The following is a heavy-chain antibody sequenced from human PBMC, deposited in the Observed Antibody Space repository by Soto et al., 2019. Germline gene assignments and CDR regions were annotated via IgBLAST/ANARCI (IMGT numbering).Heavy chain of an antibody. J-gene: IGHJ4*02. CDR1: GFSLSTSGVG. V-gene: IGHV2-5*02. CDR3: AHRHRCCSGGSCYSGNLDY. Sequence: QITLKESGPTLVKPTQTLTLTCTFSGFSLSTSGVGVGWIRQPPGKALEWLALIYWDDDKRYSPSLKSRLTITKDTSKNQVVLTMTNVDPVDTATYYCAHRHRCCSGGSCYSGNLDYWGQGTLVTVSS. D-gene: IGHD2-15*01. CDR2: IYWDDDK.